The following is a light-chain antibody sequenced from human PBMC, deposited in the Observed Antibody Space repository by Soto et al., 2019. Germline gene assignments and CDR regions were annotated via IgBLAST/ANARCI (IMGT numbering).Light chain of an antibody. V-gene: IGKV3-11*01. CDR2: DAS. Sequence: EIVLTQSPATLSLSPGERATLSCRASQSVSSYLAWYQQKPGQAPRLLIYDASSRATGIPARFSGSGSGTDFTLTISSLEPEDFAVYYCQHRSNWPPWTFGQGTKVDIK. J-gene: IGKJ1*01. CDR1: QSVSSY. CDR3: QHRSNWPPWT.